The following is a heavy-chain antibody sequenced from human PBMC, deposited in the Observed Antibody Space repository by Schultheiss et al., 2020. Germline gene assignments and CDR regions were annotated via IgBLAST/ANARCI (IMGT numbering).Heavy chain of an antibody. CDR1: GGSISSYY. J-gene: IGHJ4*02. CDR3: ARGGDYGDRYYFDY. CDR2: IYYSGST. V-gene: IGHV4-59*08. Sequence: SETLSLTCTVSGGSISSYYWSWIRQPPGKGLEWIGYIYYSGSTNYNPSLKSRVTISVDKSKNQFSLKLRSVTAADTAVYFCARGGDYGDRYYFDYWGQGTLVTVSS. D-gene: IGHD4-17*01.